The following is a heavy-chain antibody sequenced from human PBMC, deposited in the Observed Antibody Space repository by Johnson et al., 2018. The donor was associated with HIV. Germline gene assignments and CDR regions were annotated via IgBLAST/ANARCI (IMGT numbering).Heavy chain of an antibody. CDR1: GFTFSSYG. Sequence: QVQLVESGGGVVQPGRSLRLSCAASGFTFSSYGMHWVRQAPGKGLEWVAVISYDGGNKYYADSVKGRFTISRDNSKNTLYLQMNSLRAEDTAVYYCAKTEDAFDIWGQGTMVTVSS. CDR2: ISYDGGNK. J-gene: IGHJ3*02. CDR3: AKTEDAFDI. V-gene: IGHV3-30*18.